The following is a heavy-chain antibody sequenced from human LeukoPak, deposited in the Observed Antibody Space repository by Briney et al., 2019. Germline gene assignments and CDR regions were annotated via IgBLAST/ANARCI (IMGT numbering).Heavy chain of an antibody. Sequence: PGGSLRLSCAASGFTVSSNYTSWVRQAPGKGLEWVSVIYSGGSTYYADPVKGRFTISRDNSKNTLYLQMNSLRAEDTAVYYCARAGGNYFNWFDPWGQGTLVTVSS. D-gene: IGHD1-7*01. V-gene: IGHV3-53*01. CDR3: ARAGGNYFNWFDP. CDR1: GFTVSSNY. J-gene: IGHJ5*02. CDR2: IYSGGST.